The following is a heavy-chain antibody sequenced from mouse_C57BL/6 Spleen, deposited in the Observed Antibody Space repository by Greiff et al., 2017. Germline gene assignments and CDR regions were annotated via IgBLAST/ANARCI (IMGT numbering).Heavy chain of an antibody. D-gene: IGHD3-2*02. CDR3: ARGSSGYGVDLED. V-gene: IGHV1-39*01. J-gene: IGHJ2*01. CDR1: GYSFTDYY. CDR2: INPNYGTT. Sequence: EVKLMESGPELVKPGASVKISCKASGYSFTDYYMNWVKQSNGKSLEWIGVINPNYGTTSYNQKFKGKATLAVDQSSSTAYMQLNSLTSEDSAVYYGARGSSGYGVDLEDRGQGTTLTVAS.